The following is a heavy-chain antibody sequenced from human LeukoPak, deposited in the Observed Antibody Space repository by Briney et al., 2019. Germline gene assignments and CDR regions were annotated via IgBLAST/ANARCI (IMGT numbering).Heavy chain of an antibody. Sequence: GGSLRLSCTTSGFTFTNYGINWVRQAPGKGLEWVAAIWYDGSKTSYTDSAKGRFTVSRDISKNTVYLQMNGLKVEDTAVYYCARDDCSTTPCYAYWGQGTLVTVSS. CDR2: IWYDGSKT. V-gene: IGHV3-33*01. J-gene: IGHJ4*02. CDR1: GFTFTNYG. D-gene: IGHD2-2*01. CDR3: ARDDCSTTPCYAY.